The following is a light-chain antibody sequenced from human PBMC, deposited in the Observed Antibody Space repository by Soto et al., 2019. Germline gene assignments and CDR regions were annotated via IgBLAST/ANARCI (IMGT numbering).Light chain of an antibody. CDR3: QQYKIYSRT. V-gene: IGKV1-33*01. J-gene: IGKJ1*01. CDR1: QDISNY. CDR2: DAS. Sequence: DIQMTQSPSSLSASVGDRVTITCQASQDISNYLNWYQQKPGKAPKLLIYDASNLETGVPSRFSGSGSGTEFTLTISSLQPDDFATYYCQQYKIYSRTFGHGTKVDIK.